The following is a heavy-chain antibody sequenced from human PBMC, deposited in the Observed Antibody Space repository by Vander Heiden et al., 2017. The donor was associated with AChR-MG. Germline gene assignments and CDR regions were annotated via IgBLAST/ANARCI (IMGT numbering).Heavy chain of an antibody. CDR2: ITSSSSRI. D-gene: IGHD3-22*01. CDR3: AAPSEVIVVVDAFDT. Sequence: EVQLVESGGGLVKPGGSLRLSCAASGFTFSRYNMNWVRQAPGKGLEWVSSITSSSSRISYADSVKGRFTISRDNAKNSLYLQMNSLRAEDTAVYYCAAPSEVIVVVDAFDTWGHGTMVTVSS. J-gene: IGHJ3*02. V-gene: IGHV3-21*01. CDR1: GFTFSRYN.